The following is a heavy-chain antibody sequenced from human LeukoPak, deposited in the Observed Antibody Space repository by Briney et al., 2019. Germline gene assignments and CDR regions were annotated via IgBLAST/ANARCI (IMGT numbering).Heavy chain of an antibody. D-gene: IGHD3-10*01. CDR3: AKDRQLYGSGSYSFDC. J-gene: IGHJ4*02. CDR2: ISGSGGST. Sequence: PPGGSLRLSCAASGCTFSNYAMSWVRQAPGKGLEWVSTISGSGGSTYYADSVKGGFTISRDNSKNTLYLKMNSLRAEDTAVYYCAKDRQLYGSGSYSFDCWGQGTLVTVSA. CDR1: GCTFSNYA. V-gene: IGHV3-23*01.